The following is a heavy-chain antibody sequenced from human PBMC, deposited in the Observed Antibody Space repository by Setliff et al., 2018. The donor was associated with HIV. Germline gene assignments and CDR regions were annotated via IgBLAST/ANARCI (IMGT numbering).Heavy chain of an antibody. V-gene: IGHV4-39*02. CDR2: IYYSGST. CDR1: GGSISSSSYY. J-gene: IGHJ4*02. Sequence: SETLSLTCTVSGGSISSSSYYWGWIRQPPGKGLEWIGSIYYSGSTYYNPSLKSRVTISVDTSKNQFSLKMSSVTAEDTAGYYCARDKGFGEFDFDYWGQGTLVTVSS. CDR3: ARDKGFGEFDFDY. D-gene: IGHD3-10*01.